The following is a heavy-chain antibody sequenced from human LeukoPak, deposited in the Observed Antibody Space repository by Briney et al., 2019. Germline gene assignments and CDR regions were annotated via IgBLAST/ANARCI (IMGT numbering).Heavy chain of an antibody. D-gene: IGHD3-22*01. CDR2: IYHSGST. CDR1: GYSISSGYF. J-gene: IGHJ4*02. Sequence: SETLSLTCAVSGYSISSGYFRGWIRQSPGKGLEWIGSIYHSGSTYYNPSLKSRVTISVDTSKNQFSLKLSSVTAADTAVYYCTGKYYYDSSGYYYVDYWGQGTLVTVSS. CDR3: TGKYYYDSSGYYYVDY. V-gene: IGHV4-38-2*01.